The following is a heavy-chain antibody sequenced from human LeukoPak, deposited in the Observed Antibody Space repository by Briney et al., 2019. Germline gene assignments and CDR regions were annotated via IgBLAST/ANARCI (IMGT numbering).Heavy chain of an antibody. CDR3: ARGNVLMLYATLDS. J-gene: IGHJ4*02. Sequence: PSETLSLTCAVYGGSLTGYYWTWVRQPPGKRPEWIGEVNHSGGTNYNPSLKSRVTISVDTSRTQFSLKMNSVTAADTAVYYCARGNVLMLYATLDSWGQGTLVTVSS. V-gene: IGHV4-34*01. CDR2: VNHSGGT. CDR1: GGSLTGYY. D-gene: IGHD2-8*01.